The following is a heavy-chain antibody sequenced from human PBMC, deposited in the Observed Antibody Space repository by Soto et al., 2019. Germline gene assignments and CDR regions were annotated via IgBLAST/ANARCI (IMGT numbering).Heavy chain of an antibody. D-gene: IGHD3-16*01. J-gene: IGHJ5*02. V-gene: IGHV4-30-2*01. CDR3: ARGSDGLWNWFDP. CDR1: GVSISSGFYS. Sequence: TLSLTCAVSGVSISSGFYSWSWIRQPPGQGLEWIGYIYNSGNTYYNPSLMSRVTISVDRSQNHFSLKLTSVTAADTAVYYCARGSDGLWNWFDPWGQGTQVTVSS. CDR2: IYNSGNT.